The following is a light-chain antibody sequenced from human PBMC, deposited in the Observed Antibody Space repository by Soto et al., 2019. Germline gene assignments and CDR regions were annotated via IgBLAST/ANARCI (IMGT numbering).Light chain of an antibody. CDR2: DVS. CDR3: SSFTSSTTLV. V-gene: IGLV2-14*01. J-gene: IGLJ2*01. CDR1: SSDIGGYDH. Sequence: QSALTQPPSASGSPGQSVTISCTGTSSDIGGYDHVSWYRQDPGKAPKVMIYDVSNRPSGVSNRFSGSKSGNTASLTISGLQADDEADYYCSSFTSSTTLVFGGGTKVTVL.